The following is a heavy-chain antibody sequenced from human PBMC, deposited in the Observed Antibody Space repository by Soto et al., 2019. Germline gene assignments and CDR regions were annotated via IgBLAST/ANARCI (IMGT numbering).Heavy chain of an antibody. CDR3: AKDYDILTFEYNWFAP. V-gene: IGHV3-23*01. Sequence: EVQLLESGGGLVQPGGSLRLSCAASGFTFSSYAMSWVRQAPGKGLEWVSAISGSGGSTYYADSVKGRFTISRDNSKNTLYLQMNSLRAEDTAVYYCAKDYDILTFEYNWFAPWGQGTLVTVSS. CDR2: ISGSGGST. D-gene: IGHD3-9*01. CDR1: GFTFSSYA. J-gene: IGHJ5*02.